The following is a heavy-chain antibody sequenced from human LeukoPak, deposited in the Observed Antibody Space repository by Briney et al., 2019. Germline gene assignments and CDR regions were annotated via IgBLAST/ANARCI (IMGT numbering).Heavy chain of an antibody. Sequence: GGSLRLSCVASGFTFSSYAMSWVRQAPGKELEWVSAISGSGGSTYYADSVKGRFTISRDNSKNTLSLQVSSLRTEDTAVYYCAKDRYSYAFEYSDSWGQGTLVTVSS. V-gene: IGHV3-23*01. CDR1: GFTFSSYA. J-gene: IGHJ4*02. CDR2: ISGSGGST. CDR3: AKDRYSYAFEYSDS. D-gene: IGHD5-18*01.